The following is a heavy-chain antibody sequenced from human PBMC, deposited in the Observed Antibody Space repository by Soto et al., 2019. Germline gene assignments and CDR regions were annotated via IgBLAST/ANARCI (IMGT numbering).Heavy chain of an antibody. D-gene: IGHD3-22*01. CDR2: ISAYNGNT. CDR1: RYTFTSYG. CDR3: SRDAVYSSCYYHYYYYGMDV. J-gene: IGHJ6*02. V-gene: IGHV1-18*01. Sequence: QVQLVQSGAEVKKPGASLKVSCKASRYTFTSYGISWVRQAPGQGLEWMRWISAYNGNTKYAQKLQGRVTMTTYRSTSTAYMELRSLSSDDTAVYYWSRDAVYSSCYYHYYYYGMDVWGQGTTVTVSS.